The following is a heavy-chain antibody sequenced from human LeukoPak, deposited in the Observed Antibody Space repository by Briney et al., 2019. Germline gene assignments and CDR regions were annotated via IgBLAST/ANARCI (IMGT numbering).Heavy chain of an antibody. D-gene: IGHD3-22*01. J-gene: IGHJ4*02. Sequence: ASVKVSCKASGYTFTGYYMHWVRQAPGQGLEWLGRINPNSGGTNYAQKFQGRVTMTRDTSISTAYMELSRLRSDDTAVYYCARERGSGYRDFDYWGQGTLVTVSS. V-gene: IGHV1-2*06. CDR3: ARERGSGYRDFDY. CDR1: GYTFTGYY. CDR2: INPNSGGT.